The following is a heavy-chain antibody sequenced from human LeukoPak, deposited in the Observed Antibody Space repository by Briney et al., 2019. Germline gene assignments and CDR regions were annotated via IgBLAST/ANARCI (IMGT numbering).Heavy chain of an antibody. J-gene: IGHJ4*02. V-gene: IGHV1-3*01. CDR3: ARGGGLRYFDWSSY. CDR1: GYTFTSYA. Sequence: GASVKVSCKASGYTFTSYAMHWVRQAPGQRLEWMGWINAGNGNTKYSQKFQGRVTITRDTSASTAYMELSSLRSEDTAVYYCARGGGLRYFDWSSYWGQGTLVTVSS. D-gene: IGHD3-9*01. CDR2: INAGNGNT.